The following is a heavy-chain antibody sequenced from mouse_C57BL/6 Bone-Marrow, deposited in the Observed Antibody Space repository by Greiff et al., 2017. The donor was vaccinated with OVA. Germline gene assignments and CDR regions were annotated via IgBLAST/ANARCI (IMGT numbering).Heavy chain of an antibody. V-gene: IGHV3-8*01. CDR2: ISYSGST. D-gene: IGHD1-1*02. J-gene: IGHJ3*01. CDR1: GYSITSDY. CDR3: ARSIDYQAWFAY. Sequence: EVKLMESGPGLAKPSQTLSLTCSVTGYSITSDYWNWIRKFPGHKLEYMGYISYSGSTYYNPSLKSRISITRDTSKNQYYLQLNSVTTEATATYDCARSIDYQAWFAYWGQGTLVTVSA.